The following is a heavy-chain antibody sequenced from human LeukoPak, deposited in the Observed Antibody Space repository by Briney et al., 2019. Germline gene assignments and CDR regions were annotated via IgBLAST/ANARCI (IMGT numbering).Heavy chain of an antibody. CDR1: GGSFSSHY. CDR3: ARQPDVAGITGMGWFDP. CDR2: INHSGRT. Sequence: SETLSLTCTVSGGSFSSHYWSWIRQPPGKGLEWIGYINHSGRTNYNTSLKSRVIISVDTSKNQFSLKVNSVSAADTAMYYCARQPDVAGITGMGWFDPWGQGTLVTVSS. J-gene: IGHJ5*02. V-gene: IGHV4-59*11. D-gene: IGHD1-7*01.